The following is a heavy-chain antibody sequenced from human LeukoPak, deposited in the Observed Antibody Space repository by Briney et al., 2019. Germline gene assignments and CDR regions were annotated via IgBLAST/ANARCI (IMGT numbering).Heavy chain of an antibody. Sequence: PGGSLRLSCAASGFTFSNYAMSWVRQAPGRGLEWVSSISGSGDTTYYADSVKGRFTISRDNSKNTVYLQMKSLTPEDTAVYYCARGGFVCSSTSCWDYWGQGTLVTVSS. J-gene: IGHJ4*02. CDR2: ISGSGDTT. CDR3: ARGGFVCSSTSCWDY. CDR1: GFTFSNYA. D-gene: IGHD2-2*01. V-gene: IGHV3-23*01.